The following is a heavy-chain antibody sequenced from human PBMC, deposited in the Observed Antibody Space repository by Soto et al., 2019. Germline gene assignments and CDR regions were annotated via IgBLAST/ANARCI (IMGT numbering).Heavy chain of an antibody. V-gene: IGHV4-59*01. CDR2: IYYSGST. Sequence: PSETLSLTCTVSGGSISSYYWSWIRQPPGKGLEWIGYIYYSGSTNYNPSLKSRVTISVDTSKNQFSLKLSSVTAADTAVYYCASGEESYCSGGSCYPEYFQHWGQGTLVTVSS. CDR3: ASGEESYCSGGSCYPEYFQH. J-gene: IGHJ1*01. CDR1: GGSISSYY. D-gene: IGHD2-15*01.